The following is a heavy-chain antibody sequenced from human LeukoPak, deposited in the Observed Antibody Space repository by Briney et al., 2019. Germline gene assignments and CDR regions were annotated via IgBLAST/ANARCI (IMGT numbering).Heavy chain of an antibody. CDR1: GFTFSDYY. D-gene: IGHD3-3*01. CDR2: ISSTSSYI. J-gene: IGHJ6*03. Sequence: GGSLRLSCAASGFTFSDYYMSWIRQAPGKGLEWVSSISSTSSYIYYADSVKGRFTISRDNAKNSLYLEMNSLRAEDTAVYYCARDGHGDFWRARRTYYMDVWGKGTTVTVSS. CDR3: ARDGHGDFWRARRTYYMDV. V-gene: IGHV3-11*06.